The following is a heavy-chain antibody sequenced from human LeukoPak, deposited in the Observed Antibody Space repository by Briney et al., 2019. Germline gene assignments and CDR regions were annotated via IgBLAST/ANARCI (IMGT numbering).Heavy chain of an antibody. V-gene: IGHV3-30*02. CDR2: IRYDGSNK. CDR3: ARDLTNSWTTDY. J-gene: IGHJ4*02. D-gene: IGHD3/OR15-3a*01. CDR1: GFTFSNYG. Sequence: GGSLRLSCAASGFTFSNYGIHWVRQAPGKGLEWVAFIRYDGSNKYYADSVKGRFTISRDNSKNTLYLQMNSLRSEDTALYFCARDLTNSWTTDYWGQGTLVTVPS.